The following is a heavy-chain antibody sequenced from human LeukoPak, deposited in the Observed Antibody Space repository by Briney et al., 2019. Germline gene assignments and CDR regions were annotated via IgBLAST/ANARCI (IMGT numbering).Heavy chain of an antibody. D-gene: IGHD3-22*01. CDR3: ARGGYYYDHAFDI. Sequence: PGGSLRLSCAASGFTFSSYAMSWVRQAPGKGLEWVSGINWNGGSTGYADSVKGRFTISRDNAKNSLYLQMNSLRAEDTALYYCARGGYYYDHAFDIWGQGTMVTVSS. CDR1: GFTFSSYA. J-gene: IGHJ3*02. V-gene: IGHV3-20*04. CDR2: INWNGGST.